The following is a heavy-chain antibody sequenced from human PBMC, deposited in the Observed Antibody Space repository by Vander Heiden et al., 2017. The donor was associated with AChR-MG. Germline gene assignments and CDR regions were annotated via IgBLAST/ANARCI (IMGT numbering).Heavy chain of an antibody. CDR3: TTVEVSGSYLIGTYIDY. V-gene: IGHV3-15*01. D-gene: IGHD1-26*01. Sequence: EVQLVESGGGLVKPGGSLRLSCAASGFTFSNAWVGWVRQAPGKGLEWVGRIKSKTDGGTTDYAAPVKGRFTISRDDSKNTLYLQMNSLKTEDTAVYYCTTVEVSGSYLIGTYIDYWGQGTLVTVSS. J-gene: IGHJ4*02. CDR1: GFTFSNAW. CDR2: IKSKTDGGTT.